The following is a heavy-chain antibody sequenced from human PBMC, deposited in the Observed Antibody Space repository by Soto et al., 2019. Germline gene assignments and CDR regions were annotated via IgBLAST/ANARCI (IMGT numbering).Heavy chain of an antibody. J-gene: IGHJ6*02. D-gene: IGHD3-9*01. CDR3: ARDQGGDILTGYYPEYYYGMDV. Sequence: LSLTCTVSGGSISSYYWSWIRQPPGKGLEWIGYIYYSGSTNYNPSLKSRVTISVDTSKNQFSLKLSSVTAADTAVYYCARDQGGDILTGYYPEYYYGMDVWGQGTTVTVSS. CDR2: IYYSGST. CDR1: GGSISSYY. V-gene: IGHV4-59*01.